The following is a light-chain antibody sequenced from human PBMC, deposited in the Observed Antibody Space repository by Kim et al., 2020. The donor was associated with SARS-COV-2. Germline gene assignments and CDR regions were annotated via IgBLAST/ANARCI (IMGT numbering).Light chain of an antibody. V-gene: IGLV4-69*01. J-gene: IGLJ3*02. CDR2: LNSDGSH. Sequence: ASVKLTCTLSSGHSSYAIERQQQQPEKGPRYLMKLNSDGSHSKGDGIPDRFSGSSSGAERYLTISSLQSEDEADYYCQTWGTGSWVFGGGTQLTVL. CDR3: QTWGTGSWV. CDR1: SGHSSYA.